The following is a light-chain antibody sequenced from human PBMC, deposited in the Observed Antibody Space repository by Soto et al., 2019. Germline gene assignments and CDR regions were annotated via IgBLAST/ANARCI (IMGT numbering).Light chain of an antibody. CDR3: QQYSSFPYT. CDR2: GAS. V-gene: IGKV3-20*01. Sequence: EIVLTQSPGTLSLSPGERATLSCRASQSVSSSYLAWYQQKPGQAPRLLIYGASSRATGIPDRFSCSGSGTDFTLTISSLEPEDFAVYYCQQYSSFPYTFGQGTKLEIK. J-gene: IGKJ2*01. CDR1: QSVSSSY.